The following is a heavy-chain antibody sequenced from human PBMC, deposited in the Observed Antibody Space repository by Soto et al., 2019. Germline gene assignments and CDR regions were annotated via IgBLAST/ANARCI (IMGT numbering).Heavy chain of an antibody. CDR2: INAGNGNT. Sequence: ASVKVSCKASGYTFTSYAMHWVRQAPGQRLEWMGWINAGNGNTKYSRKFQGRVTITRDTSASTAYMELRSLRSDDTAVYYCARVGAGRPAAQIPTDYWGQGTLVTVSS. D-gene: IGHD2-2*01. CDR3: ARVGAGRPAAQIPTDY. V-gene: IGHV1-3*01. CDR1: GYTFTSYA. J-gene: IGHJ4*02.